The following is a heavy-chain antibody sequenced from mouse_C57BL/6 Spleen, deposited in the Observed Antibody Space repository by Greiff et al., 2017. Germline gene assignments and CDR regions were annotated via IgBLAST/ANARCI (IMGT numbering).Heavy chain of an antibody. CDR1: GYTFTSYW. V-gene: IGHV1-69*01. D-gene: IGHD1-1*01. J-gene: IGHJ1*03. CDR2: IDPSVSYT. Sequence: QVQLQQPGAELVMPGASVKLSCKASGYTFTSYWMHWVKQRPGQGLEWIGEIDPSVSYTNYNQKFKGKSTLTVDKSSSTAYMQLSSLTSEDSAVYYCARAYYGSNWYFEVWGTGTTVTVSS. CDR3: ARAYYGSNWYFEV.